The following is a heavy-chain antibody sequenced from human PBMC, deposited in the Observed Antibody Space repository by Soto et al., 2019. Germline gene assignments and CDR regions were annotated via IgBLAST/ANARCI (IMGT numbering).Heavy chain of an antibody. CDR1: GGSIGRYY. J-gene: IGHJ6*02. D-gene: IGHD6-13*01. CDR3: ARTESSSWSFFYYGMDV. V-gene: IGHV4-59*01. CDR2: VYYSDGA. Sequence: SETLSLTWTVSGGSIGRYYWSWIRQPPGRGLEWIGCVYYSDGANYNPSLKSRFTMSMDKSNNQFSLSLSSVDAADTAVYYCARTESSSWSFFYYGMDVWGQGTTVTV.